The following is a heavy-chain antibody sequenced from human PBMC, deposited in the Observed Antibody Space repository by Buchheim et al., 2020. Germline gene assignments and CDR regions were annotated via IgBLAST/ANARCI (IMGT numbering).Heavy chain of an antibody. D-gene: IGHD2-8*01. CDR1: GVSISSGPYY. CDR3: ARVRGVDSFDL. V-gene: IGHV4-31*03. CDR2: TFYNGVT. Sequence: QVQLLESGPGLVKPSQTLSLTCTVSGVSISSGPYYWSWIRQHPVKGLEWIGYTFYNGVTYYIPSHKSRVSISVDTTKNQFSLTLRSVTAADTAVYYCARVRGVDSFDLWGRGTL. J-gene: IGHJ2*01.